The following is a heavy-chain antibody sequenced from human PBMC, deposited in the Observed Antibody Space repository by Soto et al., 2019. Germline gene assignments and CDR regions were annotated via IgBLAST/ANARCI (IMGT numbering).Heavy chain of an antibody. CDR2: IYHSGST. D-gene: IGHD4-17*01. CDR1: GSSISIGYY. Sequence: PSETLSLTCAVSGSSISIGYYCGWIRQPPGKGLEWIGNIYHSGSTYYNPSLKSRVTLSVDRSKNQFSLKLSSVTAADTAVYYCARAVSGDYGDYPWYFDYWGQGTLVTVSS. V-gene: IGHV4-38-2*01. J-gene: IGHJ4*02. CDR3: ARAVSGDYGDYPWYFDY.